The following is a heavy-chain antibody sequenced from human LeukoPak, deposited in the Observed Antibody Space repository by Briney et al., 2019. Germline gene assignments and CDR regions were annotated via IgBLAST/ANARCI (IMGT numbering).Heavy chain of an antibody. V-gene: IGHV1-69*01. J-gene: IGHJ5*02. D-gene: IGHD3-22*01. CDR1: GGTFSSYA. CDR3: ARDWYYYDSSGYHRNNWFDP. Sequence: ASVKVSCKASGGTFSSYAISWVRQAPGQGLEWMGGIIPIFGTANYAQKFQGRVTITADESTSTAYMELSSLRSEDTAVYYCARDWYYYDSSGYHRNNWFDPWGQGTLVTVSS. CDR2: IIPIFGTA.